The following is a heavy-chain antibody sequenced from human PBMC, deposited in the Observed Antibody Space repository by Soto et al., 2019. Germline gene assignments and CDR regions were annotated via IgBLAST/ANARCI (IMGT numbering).Heavy chain of an antibody. CDR3: AKVQRDYDYIWGSLIDY. CDR1: GFTFSSYA. CDR2: ISGSGGST. Sequence: PGGSLRLSCAASGFTFSSYAMSWVRQAPGKGLEWVSAISGSGGSTYYADSVKGRFTISRDNSKNTLYLQMNSLRAEDTAVYYCAKVQRDYDYIWGSLIDYWGQGTLVTVSS. D-gene: IGHD3-16*01. J-gene: IGHJ4*02. V-gene: IGHV3-23*01.